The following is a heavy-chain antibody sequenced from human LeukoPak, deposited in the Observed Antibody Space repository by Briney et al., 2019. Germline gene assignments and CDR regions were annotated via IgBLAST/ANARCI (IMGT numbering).Heavy chain of an antibody. CDR1: GYTFTSYY. D-gene: IGHD3-10*02. V-gene: IGHV1-46*01. CDR3: ARGNYVRGFDY. J-gene: IGHJ4*02. Sequence: ASVKVSCKASGYTFTSYYMHWVRQAPGQGLEWMGIINPSGGSTSYAQKFQGRVTMTRDTSISTAYMELSRLRSDDTAVYYCARGNYVRGFDYWGQGTLVTVSS. CDR2: INPSGGST.